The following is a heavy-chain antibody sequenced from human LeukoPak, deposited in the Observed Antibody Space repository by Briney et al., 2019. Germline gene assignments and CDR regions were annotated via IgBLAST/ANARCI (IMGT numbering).Heavy chain of an antibody. J-gene: IGHJ4*02. Sequence: ASVKVSCKASGYTFTSYYMHWVRQAPGQGLEWMGVINPSGGSTNYAQKFQGRVTMTRDTSTSTVYMELSSLRSEDTAVYYCASLGLAAPNDYWGQGTLVTVSS. CDR2: INPSGGST. V-gene: IGHV1-46*01. D-gene: IGHD6-6*01. CDR1: GYTFTSYY. CDR3: ASLGLAAPNDY.